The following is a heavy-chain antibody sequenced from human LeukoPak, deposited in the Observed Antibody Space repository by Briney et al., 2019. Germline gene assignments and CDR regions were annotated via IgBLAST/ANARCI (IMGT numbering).Heavy chain of an antibody. Sequence: QPGRPLRLSCAASEFTFSTYGMHGVRQAPGKGLEWVAVISYDGSYKFYADSVKGRFTISRDNSKSTLYLQMNSLRAEDAAVYYCAKKFPGAVTNGPDYWGQGTLVTVSS. D-gene: IGHD4-17*01. J-gene: IGHJ4*02. V-gene: IGHV3-30*18. CDR3: AKKFPGAVTNGPDY. CDR1: EFTFSTYG. CDR2: ISYDGSYK.